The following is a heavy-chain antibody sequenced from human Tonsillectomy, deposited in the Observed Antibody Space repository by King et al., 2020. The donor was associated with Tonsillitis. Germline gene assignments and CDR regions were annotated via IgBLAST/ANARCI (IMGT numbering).Heavy chain of an antibody. D-gene: IGHD1-26*01. CDR3: AKGGIIVGATG. CDR2: IRYDGSNK. J-gene: IGHJ4*02. CDR1: GFTFSSYG. Sequence: VQLVESGGGVVQPGGSLRLSCAASGFTFSSYGMHWVRQAPGKGLEWVAFIRYDGSNKYYADSVKGRFTISRDNSKNTLYLQMNSLRAEDTAVYYCAKGGIIVGATGWGQGTLVTVSS. V-gene: IGHV3-30*02.